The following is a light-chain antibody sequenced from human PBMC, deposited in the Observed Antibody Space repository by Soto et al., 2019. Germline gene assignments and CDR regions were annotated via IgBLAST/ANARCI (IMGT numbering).Light chain of an antibody. Sequence: EIVLTQSPDTLSLSPGERATLSCRASQSVSSDYLVWYQQKPCQAPRLLIYGASRRATGIPDRLSGSGSGTDFILNIIRMEPEDFAVYYCQHYDNSPPSVTFGPGNKGDIK. CDR2: GAS. CDR1: QSVSSDY. J-gene: IGKJ3*01. V-gene: IGKV3-20*01. CDR3: QHYDNSPPSVT.